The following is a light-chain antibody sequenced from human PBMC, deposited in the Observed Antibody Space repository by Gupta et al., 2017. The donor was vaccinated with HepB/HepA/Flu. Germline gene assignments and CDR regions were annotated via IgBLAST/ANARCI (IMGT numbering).Light chain of an antibody. CDR1: QSLLHSNGYTY. V-gene: IGKV2-28*01. CDR3: MQARQSPWA. J-gene: IGKJ1*01. CDR2: LGS. Sequence: DMLMTQSPLSLPVTLGEPASISCRSSQSLLHSNGYTYLDWYQQKPGQSPKLLIYLGSNRDSGVPDRFSGSGSGTDFTLKISRVEAEDVGVYYCMQARQSPWAFGQGTKVEIK.